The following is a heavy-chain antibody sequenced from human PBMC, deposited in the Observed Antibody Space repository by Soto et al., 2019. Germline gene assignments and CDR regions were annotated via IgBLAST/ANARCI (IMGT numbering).Heavy chain of an antibody. D-gene: IGHD3-3*01. Sequence: SVKVSYNASGGTFSSYAISLVRHSPGQGLEWMGGIIPIFGTANYAQKFQGRVTITADESTSTAYMELSSLRSEDKAVYYCATTYYDFWSGPYWRFDPWGQGTLVTVSS. CDR1: GGTFSSYA. CDR3: ATTYYDFWSGPYWRFDP. CDR2: IIPIFGTA. V-gene: IGHV1-69*01. J-gene: IGHJ5*02.